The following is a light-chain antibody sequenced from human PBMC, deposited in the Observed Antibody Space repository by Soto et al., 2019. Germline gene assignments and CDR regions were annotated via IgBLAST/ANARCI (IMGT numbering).Light chain of an antibody. CDR2: AVS. V-gene: IGLV2-23*02. CDR3: CSYAGTRTSWV. Sequence: QSVLTQPASVSGSPGQSITISCTGTSSDVGAYNQVSWYQQHPGKAPKAVIYAVSGRPSGVSNRFSGSKSDNTASLTISGLQAEDEADYYCCSYAGTRTSWVFGTGTKVTVL. CDR1: SSDVGAYNQ. J-gene: IGLJ1*01.